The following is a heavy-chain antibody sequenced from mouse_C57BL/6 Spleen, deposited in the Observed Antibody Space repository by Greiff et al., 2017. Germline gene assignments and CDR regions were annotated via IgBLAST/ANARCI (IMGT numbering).Heavy chain of an antibody. J-gene: IGHJ1*03. CDR2: IRNKANGYTT. CDR3: ARYMSYGSSYGYFDV. D-gene: IGHD1-1*01. Sequence: EVQGVESGGGLVQPGGSLSLSCAASGFTFTDYYMSWVRQPPGKALEWLGFIRNKANGYTTEYSASVKGRFTISRDNSQSILYLQMNALRAEDSATYYCARYMSYGSSYGYFDVWGTGTTVTVSS. CDR1: GFTFTDYY. V-gene: IGHV7-3*01.